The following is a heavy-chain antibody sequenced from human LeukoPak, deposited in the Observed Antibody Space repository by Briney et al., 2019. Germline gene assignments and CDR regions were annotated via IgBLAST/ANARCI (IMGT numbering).Heavy chain of an antibody. V-gene: IGHV1-2*02. CDR2: INPNSGGT. J-gene: IGHJ3*02. Sequence: ASVKVSCKASGYTFTGYYMHWVRQAPGQGLEWMGWINPNSGGTNYAQKFQGRVTMTRDTSISTAYMELSRLRSDDTAVYYCSAIAVAGITRLYQTDAFDIWGQGTMVTVSS. CDR3: SAIAVAGITRLYQTDAFDI. D-gene: IGHD6-19*01. CDR1: GYTFTGYY.